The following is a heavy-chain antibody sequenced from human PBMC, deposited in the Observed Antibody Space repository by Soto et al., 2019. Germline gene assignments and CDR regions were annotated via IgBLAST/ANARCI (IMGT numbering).Heavy chain of an antibody. CDR1: GYSFTRHW. Sequence: PGESLKLSCKGSGYSFTRHWIAWVRQMPGKGLEWMGIIYPGDSDTRYSPSFQGQVTMSVDKSISTAYLQWSSLKASDSAMYYCARTSAATQSYFYYFGLDVWGRGTTVTVS. D-gene: IGHD2-15*01. J-gene: IGHJ6*02. V-gene: IGHV5-51*01. CDR3: ARTSAATQSYFYYFGLDV. CDR2: IYPGDSDT.